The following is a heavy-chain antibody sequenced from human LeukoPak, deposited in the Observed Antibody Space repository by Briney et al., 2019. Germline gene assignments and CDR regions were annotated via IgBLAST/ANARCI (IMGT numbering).Heavy chain of an antibody. V-gene: IGHV4-61*05. CDR3: ARVDRAYSTRYFDY. D-gene: IGHD4-11*01. Sequence: SETLSLTCTVSGGSISSSSYYWGWIRQPPGKGLEWLGDIYYSGSTNYNPSLKNRITMSVDTPKNRFSLKLSSVTAADTAVYYCARVDRAYSTRYFDYWGQGTLVTVSS. CDR1: GGSISSSSYY. J-gene: IGHJ4*02. CDR2: IYYSGST.